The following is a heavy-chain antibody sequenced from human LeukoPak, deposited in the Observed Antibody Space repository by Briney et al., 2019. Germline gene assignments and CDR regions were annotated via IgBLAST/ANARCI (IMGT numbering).Heavy chain of an antibody. V-gene: IGHV3-23*01. J-gene: IGHJ4*02. Sequence: GSSLRLSCAASGFPFSSYDMSWVRQAPGKGLEWVSTINHSGGITYYADSVRGRFIIFRDNSKNTVSLQMNSLTAEDTAVYYCAMDLGYWGQGTLVTVSS. CDR3: AMDLGY. CDR1: GFPFSSYD. CDR2: INHSGGIT.